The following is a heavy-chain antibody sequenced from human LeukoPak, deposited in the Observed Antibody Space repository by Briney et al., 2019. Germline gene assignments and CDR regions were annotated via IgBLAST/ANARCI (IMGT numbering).Heavy chain of an antibody. Sequence: SETLSLTCTVSGGSISSSSDYWGWIRQPPGKGLEWIGTIYYSGTTYYNPSLKSRVTISVDTSKNQFSLKLSSVTAADTAVYYCARALSGVWYFDLWGRGTLVTVSS. V-gene: IGHV4-39*07. D-gene: IGHD1-26*01. CDR1: GGSISSSSDY. CDR2: IYYSGTT. CDR3: ARALSGVWYFDL. J-gene: IGHJ2*01.